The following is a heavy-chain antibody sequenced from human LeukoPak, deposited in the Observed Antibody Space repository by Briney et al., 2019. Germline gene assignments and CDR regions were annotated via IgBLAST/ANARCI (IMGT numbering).Heavy chain of an antibody. Sequence: SVKVSCKAAGGTFSSYAISWVRQAPGQGLEWMGRIIPMLGIANYAQKFQGRVTITADESTSTAYMELSSLRSEDTAVYYCAGMFGSGYDWRRGFDPWGQGTLVTVSS. J-gene: IGHJ5*02. CDR2: IIPMLGIA. CDR3: AGMFGSGYDWRRGFDP. CDR1: GGTFSSYA. D-gene: IGHD5-12*01. V-gene: IGHV1-69*04.